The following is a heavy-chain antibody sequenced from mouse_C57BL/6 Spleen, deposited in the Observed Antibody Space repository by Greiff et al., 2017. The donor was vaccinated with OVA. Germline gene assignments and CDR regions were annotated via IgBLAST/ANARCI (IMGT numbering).Heavy chain of an antibody. J-gene: IGHJ2*01. CDR1: GFNIKNTY. CDR3: ASSYYGSHFDY. V-gene: IGHV14-3*01. CDR2: IDPANGNT. Sequence: VQLQQSVAELVRPGASVKLSCTASGFNIKNTYMHWVKQRPEQGLEWIGRIDPANGNTKYAPKIPGKAPITADTSSNTAYLQLSSLTSEYTAISCCASSYYGSHFDYWGQGTTLTVSS. D-gene: IGHD1-1*01.